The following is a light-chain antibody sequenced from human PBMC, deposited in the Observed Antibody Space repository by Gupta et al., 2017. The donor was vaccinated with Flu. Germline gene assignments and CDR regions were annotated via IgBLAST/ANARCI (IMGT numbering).Light chain of an antibody. Sequence: SYELTQPPSVSASPGQTARLTYSGDALPKQYAYWYQQKPGQAPVLVIYKDSERPSGIPERFSGSSSGTTVTLTISGVQAEDEADYYCQSADSSGTYVVFGGGTKLTVL. CDR2: KDS. CDR1: ALPKQY. J-gene: IGLJ2*01. CDR3: QSADSSGTYVV. V-gene: IGLV3-25*02.